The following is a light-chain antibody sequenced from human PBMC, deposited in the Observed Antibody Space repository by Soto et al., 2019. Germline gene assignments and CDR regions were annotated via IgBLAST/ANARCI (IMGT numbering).Light chain of an antibody. J-gene: IGKJ5*01. CDR3: QQYNKWPPIT. CDR1: LPISNY. CDR2: TAS. V-gene: IGKV1-16*01. Sequence: DIPMTQSPSSLSASVGARVTITCRASLPISNYLAWYQQKPGKAPSLLIHTASTLQSGVPSRFSGSGCGTEFTLTISSLQSEDFSVYYGQQYNKWPPITFGQGTRLEIK.